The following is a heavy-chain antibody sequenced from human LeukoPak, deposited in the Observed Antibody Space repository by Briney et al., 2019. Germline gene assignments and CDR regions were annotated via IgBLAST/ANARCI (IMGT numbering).Heavy chain of an antibody. CDR1: GFTFDDYA. D-gene: IGHD3-22*01. V-gene: IGHV3-9*01. CDR2: ISWNSGSI. J-gene: IGHJ3*02. Sequence: PGGSLRLSCAASGFTFDDYAMHWVRQAPGKGLEWVPGISWNSGSIGYADSVKGRFTISRDNAKNSLYLQMNSLRAEDTALYYCAKDTTNYYDSSGYYLYAFDIWGQGTMVTVSS. CDR3: AKDTTNYYDSSGYYLYAFDI.